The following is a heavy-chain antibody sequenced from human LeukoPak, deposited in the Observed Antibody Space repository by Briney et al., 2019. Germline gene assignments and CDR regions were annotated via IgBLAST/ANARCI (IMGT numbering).Heavy chain of an antibody. D-gene: IGHD3-22*01. CDR3: ARDWADYDDTSGYYDY. J-gene: IGHJ4*02. Sequence: ASVKVSCKASGYTFTGYYMHWVRQAPGQGLEWMGWINPNSAGTKCAQKFQGRVTMTRDTSISTAYMELSRLTSDDTAVYYCARDWADYDDTSGYYDYWGQGTLVTVSS. CDR1: GYTFTGYY. V-gene: IGHV1-2*02. CDR2: INPNSAGT.